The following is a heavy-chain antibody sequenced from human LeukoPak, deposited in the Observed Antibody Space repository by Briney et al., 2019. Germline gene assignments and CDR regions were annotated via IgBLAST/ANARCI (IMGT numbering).Heavy chain of an antibody. CDR3: AREYSSSRYGY. CDR2: VYYSGTT. D-gene: IGHD6-13*01. Sequence: PSETLSLTCTVSGGSISHYYWGWIRQPPGKGLEWIGSVYYSGTTYYNPSLKSRVTISIDTSKNQFSLRLSSVTAEDTAVYYCAREYSSSRYGYWGQGTLVSVSS. J-gene: IGHJ4*02. V-gene: IGHV4-39*07. CDR1: GGSISHYY.